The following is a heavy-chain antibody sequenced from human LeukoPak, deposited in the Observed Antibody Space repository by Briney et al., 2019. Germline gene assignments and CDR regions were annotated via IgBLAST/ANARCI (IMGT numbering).Heavy chain of an antibody. CDR2: IYPGDSDT. CDR3: ARRSSSWERYDN. Sequence: GESLKISCKGSGYSFTSYWIVRVRQMPGKGLEWMGIIYPGDSDTKYSPSFQGQVTISADKSISTAYLQWSGLKASDTAMYYCARRSSSWERYDNWGQGTLVTVSS. V-gene: IGHV5-51*01. CDR1: GYSFTSYW. J-gene: IGHJ4*02. D-gene: IGHD6-13*01.